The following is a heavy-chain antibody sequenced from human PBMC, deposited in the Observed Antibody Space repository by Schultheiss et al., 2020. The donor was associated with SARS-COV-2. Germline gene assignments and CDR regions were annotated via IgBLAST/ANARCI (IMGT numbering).Heavy chain of an antibody. CDR1: GGSISSYY. D-gene: IGHD6-6*01. CDR2: IYYSGST. V-gene: IGHV4-59*12. J-gene: IGHJ5*02. CDR3: ARDPSIAARPGWFDP. Sequence: SETLSLTCTVSGGSISSYYWSWIRQPPGKGLEWIGYIYYSGSTYYNPSLKSRVTISVDTSKNQFSLKLSSVTAADTAVYYCARDPSIAARPGWFDPWGQGTLVTVSS.